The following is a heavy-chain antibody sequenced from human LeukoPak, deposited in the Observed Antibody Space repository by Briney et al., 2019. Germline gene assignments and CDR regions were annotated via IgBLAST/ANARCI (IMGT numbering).Heavy chain of an antibody. CDR1: GFTFSSYA. J-gene: IGHJ4*02. Sequence: GGPLRLSCAASGFTFSSYAMNWVRQAPGKGLEWVSTISGSGGSTYYADPVKGRFTISRDNSKNTLYLQMNSLRAEDTAVYYCAKALHCSGTSCYLCFDYWGQGTLVTVSS. D-gene: IGHD2-2*01. V-gene: IGHV3-23*01. CDR3: AKALHCSGTSCYLCFDY. CDR2: ISGSGGST.